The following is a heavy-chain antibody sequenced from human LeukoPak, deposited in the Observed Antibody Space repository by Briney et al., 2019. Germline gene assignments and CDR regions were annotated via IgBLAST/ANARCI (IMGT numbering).Heavy chain of an antibody. Sequence: SETLSLTCTVSGYSISSGYYWGWIRQPPGKGLEWIGSIYHSGSTYYNPSLKSRVTISVDTSKNQFSLKLSSVTAADTAVYYCVRGLSDAFDIWGQGTMVTVSS. J-gene: IGHJ3*02. CDR2: IYHSGST. CDR1: GYSISSGYY. V-gene: IGHV4-38-2*02. CDR3: VRGLSDAFDI. D-gene: IGHD3-10*01.